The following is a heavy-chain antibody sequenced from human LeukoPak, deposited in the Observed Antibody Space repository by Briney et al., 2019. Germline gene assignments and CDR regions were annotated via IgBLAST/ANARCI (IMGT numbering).Heavy chain of an antibody. CDR1: GGSISRYF. Sequence: AETPSLTCTVSGGSISRYFWSWIRQPPGKGLEWIEYIYYSGSTNYNPSLKSRVTISVDTSKNQVSLKLSSVTAADTAVYYCARHEGDTSGSYMYNWFDPWGQGTLVTVSS. J-gene: IGHJ5*02. CDR2: IYYSGST. CDR3: ARHEGDTSGSYMYNWFDP. V-gene: IGHV4-59*08. D-gene: IGHD3-22*01.